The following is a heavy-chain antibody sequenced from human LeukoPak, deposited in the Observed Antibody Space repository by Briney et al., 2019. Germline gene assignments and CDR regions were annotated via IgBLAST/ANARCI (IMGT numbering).Heavy chain of an antibody. CDR3: ARVKGVVAVNWFDP. V-gene: IGHV4-31*03. CDR1: GGSISSGSYY. Sequence: SETLSLTCTVSGGSISSGSYYWSWIRQHPGKGLEWIGYIHYSGNTYYNPSLKSRVTISVDTSKNQFSLKLSSVTAADTAVYYCARVKGVVAVNWFDPWGQGTLVTVSS. CDR2: IHYSGNT. J-gene: IGHJ5*02. D-gene: IGHD2-15*01.